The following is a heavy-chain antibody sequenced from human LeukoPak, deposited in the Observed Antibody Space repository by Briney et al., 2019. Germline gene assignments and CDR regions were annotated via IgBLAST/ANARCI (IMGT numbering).Heavy chain of an antibody. CDR2: IYYSGST. V-gene: IGHV4-39*01. CDR1: GGSISSSSYY. CDR3: AWHSYYDFWSGFILEDYYGMDV. Sequence: SETLSLTCTVSGGSISSSSYYWGWIRQPPGKGLEWIGSIYYSGSTYYNPSLKSRVTISVDTSKNQFSLKLSSVTAADTAVYYCAWHSYYDFWSGFILEDYYGMDVWGQGTTVTVSS. J-gene: IGHJ6*02. D-gene: IGHD3-3*01.